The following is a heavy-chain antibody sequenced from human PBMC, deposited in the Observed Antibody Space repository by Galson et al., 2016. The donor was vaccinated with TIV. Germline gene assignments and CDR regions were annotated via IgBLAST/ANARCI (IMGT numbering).Heavy chain of an antibody. J-gene: IGHJ4*02. CDR1: GFTFSNYA. D-gene: IGHD3-22*01. CDR2: ISGSGGTT. Sequence: SLRLSCAASGFTFSNYAMSWVRQAPGKGLEWVSAISGSGGTTYYANSVKGRFTISRDNSKNTLYLQMNSLRSEDTAVYFCAKVGGYYDGSPENYFDYWGQGTLVTVSS. V-gene: IGHV3-23*01. CDR3: AKVGGYYDGSPENYFDY.